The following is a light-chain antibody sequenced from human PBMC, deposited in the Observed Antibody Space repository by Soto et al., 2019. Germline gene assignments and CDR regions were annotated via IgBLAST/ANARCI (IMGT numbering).Light chain of an antibody. J-gene: IGKJ3*01. CDR1: QTAASY. V-gene: IGKV1-39*01. Sequence: IQMTQSPSSLSASVGDRVTITCGASQTAASYLNWYQQRPGKAPKLLIRAASRLESGVPARFSGSGSWTDFTLTISSLLPEDVAPYYCQQGFNTPFTFGPGTKVDV. CDR2: AAS. CDR3: QQGFNTPFT.